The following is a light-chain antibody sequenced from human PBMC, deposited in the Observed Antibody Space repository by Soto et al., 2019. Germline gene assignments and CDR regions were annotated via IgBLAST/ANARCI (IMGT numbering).Light chain of an antibody. CDR1: SSNIGGNS. CDR2: DDN. V-gene: IGLV1-51*01. J-gene: IGLJ1*01. CDR3: GSWDSSLSAYV. Sequence: QSVLTQPPSVSAAPGQKVTISCSGSSSNIGGNSVSWYQQLPGTAPKLLIYDDNKRPSGIPDRFSGSKSGTSATLGITGFQTGDEADYYCGSWDSSLSAYVSGTGNKSPS.